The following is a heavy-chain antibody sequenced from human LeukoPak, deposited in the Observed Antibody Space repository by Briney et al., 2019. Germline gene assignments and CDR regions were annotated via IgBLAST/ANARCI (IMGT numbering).Heavy chain of an antibody. CDR1: GFTFSSYW. J-gene: IGHJ4*02. CDR2: INSDGSSR. Sequence: SGGSLRLSCAASGFTFSSYWMHWVRQAPGKGLVWVSGINSDGSSRRYADSVKGRFTISRDNAKNTMYLQMNSLRAEDTAVYYCLGDDYTGGQGTLVTVSS. D-gene: IGHD4-11*01. V-gene: IGHV3-74*01. CDR3: LGDDYT.